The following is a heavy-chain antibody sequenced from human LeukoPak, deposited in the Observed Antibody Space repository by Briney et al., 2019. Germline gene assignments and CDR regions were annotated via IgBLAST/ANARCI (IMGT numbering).Heavy chain of an antibody. J-gene: IGHJ6*02. CDR1: GGSFSGYY. V-gene: IGHV4-34*01. CDR3: ARVRYYYGMDV. CDR2: INHSGST. Sequence: SETLSLTCAVYGGSFSGYYWSWIRQPPGKGLEWIGEINHSGSTNYNPSLKRRVTISVDTSKNQFSLKLSSVTAADTAVYYCARVRYYYGMDVWGQGTTVTVSS.